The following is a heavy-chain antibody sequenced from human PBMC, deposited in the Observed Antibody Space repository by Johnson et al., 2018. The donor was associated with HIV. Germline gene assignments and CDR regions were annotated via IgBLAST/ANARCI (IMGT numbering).Heavy chain of an antibody. Sequence: QVQLVESGGGVVQPGGSLRLSCAASGFTFSSYAMHWVRQAPGKGLVWVAVISYDGSNTYFADSVKGRFTISRDNSKNTLYLQMSSLRAEDTAVYYCARGGIIHDAFDIWGQGTMVTVSS. CDR2: ISYDGSNT. CDR1: GFTFSSYA. CDR3: ARGGIIHDAFDI. V-gene: IGHV3-30*04. D-gene: IGHD1-1*01. J-gene: IGHJ3*02.